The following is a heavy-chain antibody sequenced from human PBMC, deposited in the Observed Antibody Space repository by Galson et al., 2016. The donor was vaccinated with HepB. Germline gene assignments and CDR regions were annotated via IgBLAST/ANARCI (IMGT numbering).Heavy chain of an antibody. CDR2: ISWNSGSI. CDR1: GFTFDGYA. Sequence: SLILSCAASGFTFDGYAMHWVRQTPGKGLEWVSGISWNSGSIGYADSVKGRFIISRDNAKNSLYLQMNSLRSEGTALYYCAKVDRWRYDAFDIWGQGTMVTVSS. J-gene: IGHJ3*02. CDR3: AKVDRWRYDAFDI. D-gene: IGHD3/OR15-3a*01. V-gene: IGHV3-9*01.